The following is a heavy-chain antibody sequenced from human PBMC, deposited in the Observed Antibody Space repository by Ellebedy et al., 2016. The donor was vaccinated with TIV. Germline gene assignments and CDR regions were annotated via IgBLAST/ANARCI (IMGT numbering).Heavy chain of an antibody. CDR1: GYTFTSYD. V-gene: IGHV1-8*01. Sequence: ASVKVSCXASGYTFTSYDINWVRQATGQGLEWMGWMNPNSGNTGYAQKFQGRVTMTRNTSISTAYMELSSLRSEDTAVYYCARASIPTPNHIVVVVAATPLTYYYYGMDVWGQGSTVTVSS. CDR3: ARASIPTPNHIVVVVAATPLTYYYYGMDV. D-gene: IGHD2-15*01. J-gene: IGHJ6*02. CDR2: MNPNSGNT.